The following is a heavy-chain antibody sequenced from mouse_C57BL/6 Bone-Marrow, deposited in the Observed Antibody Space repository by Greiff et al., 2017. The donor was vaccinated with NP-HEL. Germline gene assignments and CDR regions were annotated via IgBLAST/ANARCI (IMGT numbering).Heavy chain of an antibody. J-gene: IGHJ4*01. CDR3: TSTTVVAGAMDY. V-gene: IGHV14-4*01. Sequence: EVQLQQSGAELVRPGASVKLSCTASGFNIKDDYMHWVKQRPEQGLEWIGWIDPENGDTEYASKFQGKATITADTSSNTAYLQLSSLTSEDTAVYYCTSTTVVAGAMDYWGQGTSVTVSS. D-gene: IGHD1-1*01. CDR2: IDPENGDT. CDR1: GFNIKDDY.